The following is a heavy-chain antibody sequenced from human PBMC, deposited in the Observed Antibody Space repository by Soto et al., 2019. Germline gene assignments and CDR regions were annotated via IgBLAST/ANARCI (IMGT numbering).Heavy chain of an antibody. V-gene: IGHV3-30*18. D-gene: IGHD5-18*01. CDR1: GFTFSSYG. CDR3: ANRPGIQIWAY. J-gene: IGHJ4*02. Sequence: GGSLRLSCAASGFTFSSYGMHWVRQAPGKGLEWVAVISYDGSNKYYADSVKGRFTISRDNSKNTLYLQMNSLRAEDTAVYYCANRPGIQIWAYWGQGTLVTLSS. CDR2: ISYDGSNK.